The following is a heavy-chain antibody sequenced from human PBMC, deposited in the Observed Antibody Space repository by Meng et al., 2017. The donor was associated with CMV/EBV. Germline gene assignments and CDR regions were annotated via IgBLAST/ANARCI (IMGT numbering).Heavy chain of an antibody. D-gene: IGHD1-26*01. CDR2: IYYSGST. J-gene: IGHJ4*02. CDR1: GGSISSSSYY. V-gene: IGHV4-39*07. CDR3: ARNLLKAHLGWELTNFDY. Sequence: GSLRLSCTVSGGSISSSSYYWGWIRQPPGKGLEWIGSIYYSGSTYYNPSLKSRVTISVDTSKNQFSLKLSSVTAADTAVYYCARNLLKAHLGWELTNFDYWGQGTLVTVSS.